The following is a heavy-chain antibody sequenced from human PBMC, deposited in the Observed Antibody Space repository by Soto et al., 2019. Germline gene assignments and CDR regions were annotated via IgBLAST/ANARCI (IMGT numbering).Heavy chain of an antibody. CDR2: IIPIFGTA. Sequence: SVKVSCKASGYTFTSYGISWVRQAPGQGLEWMGGIIPIFGTANYAQKFQGRVTITADESTSTAYMELSSLRSEDTAVYYCARAGGMITFGGVIAPRYWGQGTLVTVSS. D-gene: IGHD3-16*02. V-gene: IGHV1-69*13. J-gene: IGHJ4*02. CDR1: GYTFTSYG. CDR3: ARAGGMITFGGVIAPRY.